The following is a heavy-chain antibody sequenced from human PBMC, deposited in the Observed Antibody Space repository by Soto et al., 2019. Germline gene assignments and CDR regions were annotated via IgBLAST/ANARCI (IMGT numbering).Heavy chain of an antibody. CDR3: SRQDIKYEVSNFDY. Sequence: GESLKISCKASGYGFTSYWIGWVRQMPGKGLEWMGGIYPGDSDTRYSPSFQGQVTISADKSITTAYLQWSSLKASDTAMYYCSRQDIKYEVSNFDYWAQGTLVTVSS. CDR1: GYGFTSYW. V-gene: IGHV5-51*01. CDR2: IYPGDSDT. D-gene: IGHD3-3*01. J-gene: IGHJ4*02.